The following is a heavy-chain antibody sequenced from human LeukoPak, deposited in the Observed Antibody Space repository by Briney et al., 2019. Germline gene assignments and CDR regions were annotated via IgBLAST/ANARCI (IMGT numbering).Heavy chain of an antibody. D-gene: IGHD5-12*01. CDR3: ARDSGYDFWGYYFDY. CDR2: IYYSGST. Sequence: SETLSLTCAVSGGSISSSSYYWGWIRQHPGKGLEWIGYIYYSGSTYYNPSLKSRVTISVDTSKNQFSLKLSSVTAADTAVYYCARDSGYDFWGYYFDYWGQGTLVTVSS. V-gene: IGHV4-31*11. CDR1: GGSISSSSYY. J-gene: IGHJ4*02.